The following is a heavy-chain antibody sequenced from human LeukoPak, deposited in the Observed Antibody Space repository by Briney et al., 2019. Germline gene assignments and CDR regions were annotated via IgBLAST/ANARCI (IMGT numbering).Heavy chain of an antibody. V-gene: IGHV3-7*01. CDR1: GFTFSSYW. D-gene: IGHD3-22*01. CDR2: MNPDGSEK. CDR3: ARGDPHYYDSSGYYPY. Sequence: GGSLRLSCAASGFTFSSYWMSWVRQAPGKGLEWVANMNPDGSEKYFLDSVKGRFTISRDNSKNTLYLQMNSLRAEDTAVYYCARGDPHYYDSSGYYPYWGQGTLVTVSS. J-gene: IGHJ4*02.